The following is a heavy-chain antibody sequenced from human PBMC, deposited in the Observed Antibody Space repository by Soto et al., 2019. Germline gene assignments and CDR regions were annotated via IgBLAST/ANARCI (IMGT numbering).Heavy chain of an antibody. Sequence: GASVKVSCKASGYTFTSYGISWVRQAPGQGLEWMGWIIAYFGKTNYAQKFQGRVTMTTDESTSTAYMELSSLRSEDTAVYYCARDGYDDSPALYWGQGTLVTVSS. J-gene: IGHJ4*02. CDR1: GYTFTSYG. CDR2: IIAYFGKT. CDR3: ARDGYDDSPALY. V-gene: IGHV1-18*01. D-gene: IGHD3-9*01.